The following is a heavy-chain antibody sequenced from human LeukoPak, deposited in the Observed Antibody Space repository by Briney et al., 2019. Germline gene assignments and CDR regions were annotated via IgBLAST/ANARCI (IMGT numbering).Heavy chain of an antibody. V-gene: IGHV3-23*01. CDR2: ISGSGGST. CDR1: GFTFSSYA. D-gene: IGHD2-21*01. CDR3: AREGFLPDY. J-gene: IGHJ4*02. Sequence: PGGSLRLSCAASGFTFSSYAMNWVRQAPGKGLEWVSAISGSGGSTYYADSVKGRFTISRDNAKNSLYLQMNSLRAEDTAVYYCAREGFLPDYWGQGTLVTVSS.